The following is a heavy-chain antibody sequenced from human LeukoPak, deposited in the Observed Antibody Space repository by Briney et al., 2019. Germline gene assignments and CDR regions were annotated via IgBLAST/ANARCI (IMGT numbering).Heavy chain of an antibody. D-gene: IGHD6-19*01. Sequence: GESLKISCKGSGYSFTSYWIGWVRQMPGKGLEWMGIIYPGDSDTRYSPSFQGQVTISADKSISTAYLQWSSLKASDTAMYYCARSLWRCSGWSARFDAFDIWGQGTMVTVSS. CDR1: GYSFTSYW. V-gene: IGHV5-51*01. CDR3: ARSLWRCSGWSARFDAFDI. J-gene: IGHJ3*02. CDR2: IYPGDSDT.